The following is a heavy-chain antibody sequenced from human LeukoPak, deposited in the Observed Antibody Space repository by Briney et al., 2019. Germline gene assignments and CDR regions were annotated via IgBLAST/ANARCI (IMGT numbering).Heavy chain of an antibody. Sequence: LGRSLRHSCAASGFPFSSHAMLWVRQAPGKGLEWVAVISYDGSNKYYADSVKGRITISRDNSKNTLYLQMNSLRAEDTAVYYCARGHDAFDIWGQGTMVTVSS. CDR3: ARGHDAFDI. CDR1: GFPFSSHA. J-gene: IGHJ3*02. V-gene: IGHV3-30-3*01. CDR2: ISYDGSNK.